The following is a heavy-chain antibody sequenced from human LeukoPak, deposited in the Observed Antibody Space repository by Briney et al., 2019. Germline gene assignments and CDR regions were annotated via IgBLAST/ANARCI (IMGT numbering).Heavy chain of an antibody. V-gene: IGHV1-24*01. D-gene: IGHD6-13*01. CDR1: GYTLTELS. CDR3: ATVEIAAAGTTYFQH. J-gene: IGHJ1*01. Sequence: ASVKVSCKVSGYTLTELSMHWVRQAPGKGLEWMGGFDPEDGETIYAQKFQGRVTITEDTSTDTAYMELSSLRSEDTAVYYCATVEIAAAGTTYFQHWGQGTLVTVSS. CDR2: FDPEDGET.